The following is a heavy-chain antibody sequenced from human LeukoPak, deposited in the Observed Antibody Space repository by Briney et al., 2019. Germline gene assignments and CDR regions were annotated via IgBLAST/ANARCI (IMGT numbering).Heavy chain of an antibody. CDR1: GFTFSSYS. V-gene: IGHV3-48*04. Sequence: GGSLRLSCAASGFTFSSYSMNWVRQAPGKGLEWVSYISSSGSTTYYADSVKGRFTISRDNAKNSLYLQMNSLRAEDTAVYYCARTYSGYDHDAFDIWGQGTMVTVSS. J-gene: IGHJ3*02. CDR2: ISSSGSTT. D-gene: IGHD5-12*01. CDR3: ARTYSGYDHDAFDI.